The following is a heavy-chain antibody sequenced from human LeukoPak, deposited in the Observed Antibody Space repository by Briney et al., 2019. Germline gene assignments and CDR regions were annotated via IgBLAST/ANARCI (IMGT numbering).Heavy chain of an antibody. CDR3: ARDWRQDNAFDL. Sequence: GGSLRLSCAACEFTFSSHQMSWVRQAPGKGLEWVAKITQDGSEKYYMDSVKGRFIISRDNGKNSLYLQMNSLRVEDTAVYYCARDWRQDNAFDLWGQGTMVTVSS. V-gene: IGHV3-7*01. D-gene: IGHD2-15*01. CDR2: ITQDGSEK. CDR1: EFTFSSHQ. J-gene: IGHJ3*01.